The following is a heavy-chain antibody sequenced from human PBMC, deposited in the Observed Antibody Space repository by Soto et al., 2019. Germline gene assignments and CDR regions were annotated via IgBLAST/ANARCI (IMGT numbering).Heavy chain of an antibody. CDR3: AKQARYCTSASCYFYYYMDV. V-gene: IGHV3-23*01. J-gene: IGHJ6*03. D-gene: IGHD2-2*01. CDR1: GFTFSSYA. CDR2: ISGSGGST. Sequence: GGSLRLSCAASGFTFSSYAMSWVRQAPGKGLEWVSAISGSGGSTYYADSVKGRFTISRDNSQNTLYLQMTSLRAEDTAVYYCAKQARYCTSASCYFYYYMDVWGKGTTVTVSS.